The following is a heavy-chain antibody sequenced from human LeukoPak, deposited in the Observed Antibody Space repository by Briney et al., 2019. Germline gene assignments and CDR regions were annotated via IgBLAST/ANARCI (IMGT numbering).Heavy chain of an antibody. Sequence: GGSLRLSCAASGFRFSDYSMNWVRQAPGKGLEWISYIGISSGNTNYADSVKGRFTISGDKAKNSLYLQMNSLRVEDTAVYYCARDYKYAFDNWGQGTLVTVSS. CDR1: GFRFSDYS. J-gene: IGHJ4*02. V-gene: IGHV3-48*01. CDR2: IGISSGNT. CDR3: ARDYKYAFDN. D-gene: IGHD5-24*01.